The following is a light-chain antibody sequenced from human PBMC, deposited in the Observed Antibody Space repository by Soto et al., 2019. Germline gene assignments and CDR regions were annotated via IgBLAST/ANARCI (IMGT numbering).Light chain of an antibody. Sequence: EIVLAQSPGTLSLSPGESATLSCRASQSVSSSFLAWYQQKAGQAPRLLIYGASRRATGIPDRFSGSGSGTDFTLTITSLQPEDSATYYCQQRNSYPRTFGQGTKVDIK. V-gene: IGKV3-20*01. CDR2: GAS. CDR3: QQRNSYPRT. J-gene: IGKJ2*01. CDR1: QSVSSSF.